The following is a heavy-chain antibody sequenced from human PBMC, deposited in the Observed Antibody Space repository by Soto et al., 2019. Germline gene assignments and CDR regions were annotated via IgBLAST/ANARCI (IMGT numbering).Heavy chain of an antibody. D-gene: IGHD2-21*02. J-gene: IGHJ4*02. CDR3: VRAAGWAKVTKDYVDY. V-gene: IGHV3-30*03. CDR1: GFTFRNYA. Sequence: GGSLRLSCAASGFTFRNYAMHRVHQSPGKGLEWVVVISYDGSKKYYADSLEGRFTISRDNSNNTLYLQMNSLTDEDTAVYYCVRAAGWAKVTKDYVDYWRKGILVTVCS. CDR2: ISYDGSKK.